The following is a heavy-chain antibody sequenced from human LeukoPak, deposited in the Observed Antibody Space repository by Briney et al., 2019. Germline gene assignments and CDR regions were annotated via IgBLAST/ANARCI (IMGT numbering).Heavy chain of an antibody. V-gene: IGHV4-34*01. CDR2: INHSGST. D-gene: IGHD3-22*01. Sequence: SETLSLTCAVYGGSFSGYHWSWIRQPPGKGLEWIGEINHSGSTNYNPSLKSRVTISVDTSKNQFSLKLSSVTAADTAVYYCARGLGYYDSSPDYWGQGTLVTVSS. CDR1: GGSFSGYH. CDR3: ARGLGYYDSSPDY. J-gene: IGHJ4*02.